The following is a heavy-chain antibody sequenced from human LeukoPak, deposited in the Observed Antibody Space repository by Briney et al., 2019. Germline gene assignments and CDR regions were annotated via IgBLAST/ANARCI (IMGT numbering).Heavy chain of an antibody. CDR2: IYHSGST. Sequence: PSETLSLTCTVSGYSISSGYYWGWIRQPPGKGLEWIGSIYHSGSTYYNPSLKSRVTISVDTSKNQFSLKLSSVTAADTAVYYCASHRKLAVAIFDYWGQGTLVTVSS. D-gene: IGHD6-19*01. J-gene: IGHJ4*02. CDR1: GYSISSGYY. CDR3: ASHRKLAVAIFDY. V-gene: IGHV4-38-2*02.